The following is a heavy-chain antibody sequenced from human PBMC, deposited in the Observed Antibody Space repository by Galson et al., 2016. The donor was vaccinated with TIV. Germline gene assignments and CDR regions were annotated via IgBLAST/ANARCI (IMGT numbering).Heavy chain of an antibody. J-gene: IGHJ4*02. CDR2: ISSSNSYI. V-gene: IGHV3-21*04. Sequence: SLRLSCAASGFSFSTYTMNWVRQAPGKGLEWVSSISSSNSYISYADSVKGRFTISRDNAKNSLYLQMNSLRAEDTAVYYCARFWSGYFDYWGQGILVTVSS. CDR1: GFSFSTYT. CDR3: ARFWSGYFDY. D-gene: IGHD3-3*01.